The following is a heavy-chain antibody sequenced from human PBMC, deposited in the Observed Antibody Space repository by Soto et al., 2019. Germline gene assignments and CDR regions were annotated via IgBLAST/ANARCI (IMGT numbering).Heavy chain of an antibody. CDR2: IYYSGSS. D-gene: IGHD3-22*01. V-gene: IGHV4-59*11. Sequence: SETLSLTCTVSGGSISSHYWSWIRQPPGKGLEWIGYIYYSGSSQYNPSLKSRVTISVDSSKNQFSLKLSSVTAADTAVYYCARTISGYYFDSWGQGTLVTVSS. J-gene: IGHJ4*02. CDR1: GGSISSHY. CDR3: ARTISGYYFDS.